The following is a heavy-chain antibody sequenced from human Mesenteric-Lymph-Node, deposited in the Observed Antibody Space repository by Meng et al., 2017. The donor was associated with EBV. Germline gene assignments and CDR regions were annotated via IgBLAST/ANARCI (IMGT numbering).Heavy chain of an antibody. J-gene: IGHJ4*02. CDR3: ARDYGSGSHFDY. CDR2: ISSTSIYI. V-gene: IGHV3-21*01. CDR1: GFTFNTYS. Sequence: GESGGGVVERGGSLRLSCVASGFTFNTYSMDWVRQAPGKGLEWVSSISSTSIYIKYADSLKGRFNISRDNGKNTLYLQMNSLRVEDTAIYYCARDYGSGSHFDYWGRGSLVTVSS. D-gene: IGHD3-10*01.